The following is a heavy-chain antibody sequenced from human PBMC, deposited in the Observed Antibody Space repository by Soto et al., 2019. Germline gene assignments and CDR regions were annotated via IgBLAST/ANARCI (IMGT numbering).Heavy chain of an antibody. CDR3: AAMTGWRPDFDP. V-gene: IGHV1-46*01. CDR2: INPSGGST. D-gene: IGHD3-9*01. J-gene: IGHJ5*02. Sequence: ASVKVSCKASGYTFTSYYMHWVRQAPGQGLERMGIINPSGGSTSYAQKFQGRVTMTRDASTSTVYMELSSLRSEDTAVYYCAAMTGWRPDFDPWGQGTLVTVSS. CDR1: GYTFTSYY.